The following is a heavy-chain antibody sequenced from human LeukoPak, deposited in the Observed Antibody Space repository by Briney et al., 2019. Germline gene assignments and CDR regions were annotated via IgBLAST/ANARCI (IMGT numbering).Heavy chain of an antibody. CDR3: ARGGEGNDPIDY. CDR2: IYYSGST. D-gene: IGHD1-1*01. CDR1: GDSVSIYY. J-gene: IGHJ4*02. Sequence: KSSETLSLTCTVSGDSVSIYYWSWNRPHPGKGLEWIGYIYYSGSTYYNPSLKSRVTISVDTSKNQFSLKLSSVTAADTAVYYCARGGEGNDPIDYWGQGTLVTVSS. V-gene: IGHV4-59*06.